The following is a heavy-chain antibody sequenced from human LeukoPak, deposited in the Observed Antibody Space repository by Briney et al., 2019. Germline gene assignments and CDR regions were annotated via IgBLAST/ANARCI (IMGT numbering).Heavy chain of an antibody. CDR2: ISYDGSNK. V-gene: IGHV3-30-3*01. D-gene: IGHD3-22*01. CDR1: GFTFSSYA. J-gene: IGHJ3*02. CDR3: ARGYYYDSSGYYVAFDI. Sequence: GGSLRLSCAASGFTFSSYAMHWVRQAPGKGLEWVAVISYDGSNKYYADSVQGRFTISRDNSKNTLYLQMNSLRAEDTAVYYCARGYYYDSSGYYVAFDIWGQGTMVTVSS.